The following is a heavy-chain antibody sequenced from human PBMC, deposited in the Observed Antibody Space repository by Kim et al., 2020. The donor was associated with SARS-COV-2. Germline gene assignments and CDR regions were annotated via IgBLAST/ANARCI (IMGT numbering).Heavy chain of an antibody. J-gene: IGHJ4*02. D-gene: IGHD3-10*01. V-gene: IGHV4-31*03. CDR1: SGSISSGGYY. CDR2: IYYSGST. CDR3: ARVRFGELLYFPFDY. Sequence: SETLSLTCTVSSGSISSGGYYWSWIRQHPGKGLEWIGYIYYSGSTYYNPSLKSRVTISVDTSKNQFSLKLSSVTAADTAVYYCARVRFGELLYFPFDYWGQGTLVTVSS.